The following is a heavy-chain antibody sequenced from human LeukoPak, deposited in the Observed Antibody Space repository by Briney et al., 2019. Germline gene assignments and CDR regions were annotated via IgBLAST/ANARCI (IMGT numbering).Heavy chain of an antibody. Sequence: GGSLRLSCAASGFTFSSYDMHWVRQATGKGLEWVSAIGVAANTFYSGSVKGRSTISRENAKNSLYLLMTSLRAEDTAVYYCARQNTPHGNFDYWGQGILVTVSS. V-gene: IGHV3-13*01. CDR1: GFTFSSYD. D-gene: IGHD1-26*01. CDR2: IGVAANT. CDR3: ARQNTPHGNFDY. J-gene: IGHJ4*02.